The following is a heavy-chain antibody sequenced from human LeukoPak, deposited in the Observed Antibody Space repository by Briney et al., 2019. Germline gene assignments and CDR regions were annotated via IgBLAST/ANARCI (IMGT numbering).Heavy chain of an antibody. J-gene: IGHJ6*03. CDR2: IYYSGST. CDR1: GGSISSGDYY. Sequence: SETLSLTCTVSGGSISSGDYYWSWIRQPPGKCVEWIGYIYYSGSTYYNPSLKSRVTISVDTSKNQFSLKLSSVTAADTAVYYCARATYDFWSGFFYYYYMDVWGKGTTVTVSS. D-gene: IGHD3-3*01. V-gene: IGHV4-30-4*08. CDR3: ARATYDFWSGFFYYYYMDV.